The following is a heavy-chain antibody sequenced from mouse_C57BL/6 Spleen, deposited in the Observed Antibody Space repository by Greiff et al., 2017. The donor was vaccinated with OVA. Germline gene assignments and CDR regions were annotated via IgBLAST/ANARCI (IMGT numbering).Heavy chain of an antibody. D-gene: IGHD2-10*02. V-gene: IGHV1-52*01. CDR3: ARRGMGGGDAMDY. J-gene: IGHJ4*01. CDR2: IDPSDSET. CDR1: GYTFTSYW. Sequence: QVQLQQPGAELVRPGSSVKLSCKASGYTFTSYWMHWVKPRPIQGLEWIGNIDPSDSETHYNQKFKDKATLTVDKSSSTAYMQLSSLTSEDSAVYYCARRGMGGGDAMDYWGQGTSVTVSS.